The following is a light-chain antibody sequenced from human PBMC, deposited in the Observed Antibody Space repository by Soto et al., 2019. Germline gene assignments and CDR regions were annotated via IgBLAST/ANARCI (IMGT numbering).Light chain of an antibody. CDR2: DAS. V-gene: IGKV3-11*01. Sequence: EIVLTQSPATLSLSPGERATLSCRASQSVSSYLAWYQQKPGQAPRLLIYDASTRATGIPARFSGSGSGTDFTLNITSLEPEDFAVYYCQQRSNWPPTFGQGPKVEIK. CDR1: QSVSSY. CDR3: QQRSNWPPT. J-gene: IGKJ1*01.